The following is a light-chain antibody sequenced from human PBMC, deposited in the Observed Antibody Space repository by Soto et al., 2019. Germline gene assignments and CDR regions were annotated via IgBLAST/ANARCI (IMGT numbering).Light chain of an antibody. J-gene: IGLJ3*02. CDR3: SSFTTSKTGV. V-gene: IGLV2-14*01. CDR2: EVN. CDR1: SSDIGTYNY. Sequence: QSALTQPASVSGSPGQSITISCTGTSSDIGTYNYVSWHQQYPGNAPKLMIYEVNYRPSGVSTRFSGSKSDNTASLTISGLQAEDEGDYYCSSFTTSKTGVFGGGTKLTVL.